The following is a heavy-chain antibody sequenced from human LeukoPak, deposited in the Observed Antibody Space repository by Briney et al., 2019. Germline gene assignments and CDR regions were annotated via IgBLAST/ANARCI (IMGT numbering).Heavy chain of an antibody. Sequence: SVKVSCKAPGGTFSSYAISWVRQAPGQGLEWMGGIIPIFGTANYAQKFQGRVTITADKSTSTAYMELSSLRSEDTAVYYCARSSIIAAAGPYYFDYWGQGTLVTVSS. V-gene: IGHV1-69*06. CDR1: GGTFSSYA. J-gene: IGHJ4*02. CDR3: ARSSIIAAAGPYYFDY. CDR2: IIPIFGTA. D-gene: IGHD6-13*01.